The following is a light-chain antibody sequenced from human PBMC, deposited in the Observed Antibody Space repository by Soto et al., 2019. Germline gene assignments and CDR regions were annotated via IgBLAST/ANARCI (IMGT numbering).Light chain of an antibody. Sequence: VLTQSPVALSLSTGERATLSCRASQSVSSSYLAWYQQKPGQAPRLLIYGASSRATGIPDRFSGSGSGTDFTLTIGRLEPEDFAVYYCQQYGSSPWTFGQGTKVDIK. CDR2: GAS. J-gene: IGKJ1*01. CDR1: QSVSSSY. CDR3: QQYGSSPWT. V-gene: IGKV3-20*01.